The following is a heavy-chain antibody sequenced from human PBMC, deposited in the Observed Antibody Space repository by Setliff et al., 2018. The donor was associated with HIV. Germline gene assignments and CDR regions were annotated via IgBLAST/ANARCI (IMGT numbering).Heavy chain of an antibody. J-gene: IGHJ5*02. CDR1: GGSISSCY. CDR3: ARGAPGLTYYDIRFDP. V-gene: IGHV4-4*08. Sequence: TLSLTCTVSGGSISSCYWSWIRQPPGKGLEWIGYIYTSGSTNYNPSLKSRVTISVDTSKNQFSLKLSSVTAADTAVYYCARGAPGLTYYDIRFDPWGQGTLVTVSS. D-gene: IGHD3-9*01. CDR2: IYTSGST.